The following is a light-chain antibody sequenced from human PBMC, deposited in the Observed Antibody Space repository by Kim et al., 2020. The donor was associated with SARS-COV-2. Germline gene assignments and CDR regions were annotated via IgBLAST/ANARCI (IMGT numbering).Light chain of an antibody. CDR2: QDS. V-gene: IGLV3-1*01. CDR1: KLGDKY. Sequence: SYELTQPPSVSVSPGQTASITFSGDKLGDKYACWFQQKPGQSPVLVIYQDSKRPSGIPERFSGYNSGNTATLPISGTQAMDEADYYCQACDSSTAVFGGGTRLTFL. J-gene: IGLJ3*02. CDR3: QACDSSTAV.